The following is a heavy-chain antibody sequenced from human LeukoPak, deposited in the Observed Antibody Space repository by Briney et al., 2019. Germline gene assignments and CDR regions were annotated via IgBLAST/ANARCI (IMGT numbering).Heavy chain of an antibody. D-gene: IGHD3-22*01. J-gene: IGHJ3*02. CDR3: AGYYDTSGSHAFDI. V-gene: IGHV3-53*01. CDR1: GFTVSSNY. CDR2: IFSGGGR. Sequence: GGSLRLSCAASGFTVSSNYMSWVRQAPGKGLDWVSVIFSGGGRNYADSVKGRFTISRDNSKNTLYLQMNSLRAEDTAVYYCAGYYDTSGSHAFDIWGQGTMVTVSS.